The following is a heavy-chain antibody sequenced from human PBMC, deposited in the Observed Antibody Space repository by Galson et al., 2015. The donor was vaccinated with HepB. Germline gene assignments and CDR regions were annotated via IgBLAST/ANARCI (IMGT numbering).Heavy chain of an antibody. J-gene: IGHJ6*02. V-gene: IGHV1-2*04. D-gene: IGHD2-2*02. Sequence: SVKVSCKASGYTFTGYYMHWVRQAPGQGLEWMGWINPNSGGTNYAQKFQGWVTMTRDTSISTAYMELSRLRSDDTAVYYCAREVDVVADKVYCSSTSCYTGHYYGMDVWGQGTTVTVSS. CDR2: INPNSGGT. CDR3: AREVDVVADKVYCSSTSCYTGHYYGMDV. CDR1: GYTFTGYY.